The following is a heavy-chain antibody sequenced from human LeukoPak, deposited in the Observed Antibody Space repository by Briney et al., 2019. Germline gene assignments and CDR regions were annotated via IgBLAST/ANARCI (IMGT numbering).Heavy chain of an antibody. CDR3: ARAWGLGYCSSTSCYPSDY. Sequence: PGGSLRLSCAASGFTFSTFSNYGMSWVRQAPGKGLEWVSYISSSSTIYYADSVKGRFTISRDNAKNSLYLQMNSLRDEDTAVYYCARAWGLGYCSSTSCYPSDYWGQGTLVTVSS. CDR2: ISSSSTI. J-gene: IGHJ4*02. D-gene: IGHD2-2*01. V-gene: IGHV3-48*02. CDR1: GFTFSTFS.